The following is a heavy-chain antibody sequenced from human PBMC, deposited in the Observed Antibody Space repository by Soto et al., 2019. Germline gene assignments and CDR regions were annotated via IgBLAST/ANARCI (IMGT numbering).Heavy chain of an antibody. Sequence: EVQLVESGGGLVQPGGSLRLSCAASGFTFSSYWMSWVRQAPGNGLEWVANIKQDGSEKYYVDSVKGRFTISRDNAKNSPYLQMNSLRAEDLAVYYCAREPTPSNTAIVSVPLYFDYWGQGNLVTVSS. CDR1: GFTFSSYW. V-gene: IGHV3-7*03. J-gene: IGHJ4*02. D-gene: IGHD5-18*01. CDR2: IKQDGSEK. CDR3: AREPTPSNTAIVSVPLYFDY.